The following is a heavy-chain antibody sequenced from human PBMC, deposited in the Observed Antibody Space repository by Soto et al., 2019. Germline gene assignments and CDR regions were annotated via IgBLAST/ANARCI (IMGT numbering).Heavy chain of an antibody. Sequence: PGESLKISCKGSGYSFTSYWISWVRQMPGKGLEWLGRIDPSDSYTNYSPSFQGHVTISADKTISSSYLQWSGLKSSDTAMYYCATISPYSSSWYFYYYYYGTDVWCQAMTVTVSS. CDR1: GYSFTSYW. CDR2: IDPSDSYT. V-gene: IGHV5-10-1*01. CDR3: ATISPYSSSWYFYYYYYGTDV. J-gene: IGHJ6*02. D-gene: IGHD6-13*01.